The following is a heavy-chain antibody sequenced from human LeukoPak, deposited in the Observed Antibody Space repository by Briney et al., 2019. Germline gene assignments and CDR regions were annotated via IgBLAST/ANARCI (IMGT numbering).Heavy chain of an antibody. CDR1: GFTFSSYA. CDR3: AKGGSSWYGGQYYYYYYMDV. V-gene: IGHV3-23*01. D-gene: IGHD6-13*01. CDR2: ISGSGGSGSGGST. Sequence: GGSLRLSCAASGFTFSSYAMSWVRQAPGKGLEWVSVISGSGGSGSGGSTYYADSVKGRFTISRDNSKNTLYLQMNSLRAEDTAAYYCAKGGSSWYGGQYYYYYYMDVWGKGTTVTVSS. J-gene: IGHJ6*03.